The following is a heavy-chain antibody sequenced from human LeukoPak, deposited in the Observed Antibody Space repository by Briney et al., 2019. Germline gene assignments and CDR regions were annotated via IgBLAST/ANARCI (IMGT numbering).Heavy chain of an antibody. V-gene: IGHV1-2*02. CDR2: INPDSGGT. J-gene: IGHJ5*02. Sequence: ASVKVSCKTSGYTFTGYYIQWVRQAPGQGLEWMGYINPDSGGTNYAQEFQGRVTMTRDTSISTAYMELNRLRSDDTAVYYCARGEFDYSNRGQYNWFDPWGQGTLVTVSS. CDR3: ARGEFDYSNRGQYNWFDP. D-gene: IGHD4-11*01. CDR1: GYTFTGYY.